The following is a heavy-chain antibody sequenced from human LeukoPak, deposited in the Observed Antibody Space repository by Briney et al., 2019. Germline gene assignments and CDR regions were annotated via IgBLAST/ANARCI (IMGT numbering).Heavy chain of an antibody. CDR2: INSDGSEG. Sequence: GGSLRLSCAVSGFTFSGFWMSWSRQAPGEGLEWVASINSDGSEGYYADVVKGRFTISRDNAKNTLYLQMNSLRAEDTAGYYCAKDTYSTSPYYFDYWGQGTLVTVSS. CDR1: GFTFSGFW. D-gene: IGHD1-26*01. CDR3: AKDTYSTSPYYFDY. J-gene: IGHJ4*02. V-gene: IGHV3-7*03.